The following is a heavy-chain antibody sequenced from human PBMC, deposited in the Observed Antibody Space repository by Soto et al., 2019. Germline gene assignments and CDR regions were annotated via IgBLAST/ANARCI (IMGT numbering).Heavy chain of an antibody. J-gene: IGHJ4*02. V-gene: IGHV1-18*01. CDR3: ARDDGTYSSSWQNFDY. D-gene: IGHD6-13*01. CDR1: GYTFTSYG. CDR2: ISAYNGNT. Sequence: QVQLVQSGAEVKKPGASVKVSCKASGYTFTSYGISWVRQAPGQGLEWMGWISAYNGNTNYAQKLQGRVTMTTDTXTXXAYMELRSLRSDDTAVYYCARDDGTYSSSWQNFDYWGQGTLVTVSS.